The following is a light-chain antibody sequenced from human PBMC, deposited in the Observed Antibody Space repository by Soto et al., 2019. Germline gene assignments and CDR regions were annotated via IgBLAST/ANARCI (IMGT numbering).Light chain of an antibody. V-gene: IGLV1-40*01. CDR3: PSYDSSLSAYG. Sequence: QSLLKQPPSVSGAPGQRVTISCTGSSSNFGAGYDVHWYQQLPGTAPKLLIYGTTNRPSGVPDRFSCSKSGTSASLAITGLPAEAEADYYCPSYDSSLSAYGFGTGTTV. CDR1: SSNFGAGYD. J-gene: IGLJ1*01. CDR2: GTT.